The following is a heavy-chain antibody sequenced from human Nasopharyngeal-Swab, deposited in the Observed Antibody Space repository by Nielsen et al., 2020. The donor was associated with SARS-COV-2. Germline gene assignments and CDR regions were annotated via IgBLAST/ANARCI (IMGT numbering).Heavy chain of an antibody. Sequence: GGFLRLSCAASGFTVSSNYMSWVRQAPGKGLEWVSVIYSGGSTYYADSVKGRFTISRDNSKNTLYLQMNSLRAEDTAVYYCARVPCSSTSCYVGGYGMDVWGQGTTVTVSS. CDR2: IYSGGST. V-gene: IGHV3-53*01. D-gene: IGHD2-2*01. J-gene: IGHJ6*02. CDR1: GFTVSSNY. CDR3: ARVPCSSTSCYVGGYGMDV.